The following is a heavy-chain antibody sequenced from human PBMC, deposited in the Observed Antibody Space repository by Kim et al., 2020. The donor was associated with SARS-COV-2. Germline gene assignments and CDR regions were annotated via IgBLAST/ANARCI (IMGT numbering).Heavy chain of an antibody. D-gene: IGHD6-13*01. V-gene: IGHV4-39*07. CDR3: ARDGWQQLVREAFDY. J-gene: IGHJ4*02. Sequence: PTHKSQVTTSVDTSKNQFSLKLSSVTAADTAVYYCARDGWQQLVREAFDYWGQGTLVTVSS.